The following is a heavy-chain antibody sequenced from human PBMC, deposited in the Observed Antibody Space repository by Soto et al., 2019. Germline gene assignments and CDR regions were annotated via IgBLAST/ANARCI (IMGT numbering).Heavy chain of an antibody. CDR2: ISWNSGSI. V-gene: IGHV3-9*01. CDR1: GFTFDDYA. CDR3: AKDIKGNYYYYYYMDV. Sequence: GGSLRLSCAASGFTFDDYAMHWVRQAPGKGLEWVSGISWNSGSIGYADSVKGRFTISRDNAKNSLYLQMNSLRAEDTALYYCAKDIKGNYYYYYYMDVWGKGTTVTVSS. J-gene: IGHJ6*03.